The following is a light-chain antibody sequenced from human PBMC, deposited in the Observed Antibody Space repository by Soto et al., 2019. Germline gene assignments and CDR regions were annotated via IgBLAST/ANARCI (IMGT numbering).Light chain of an antibody. Sequence: DIALTQSPDSLALSLGERATMNCKSSQSVLYSAYNKSYLAWYQVKPGRPPKLLFYWASTRESGVPDRFSGRGSGTDLNLTISSLQAEDVAVYYCQQYYSTLITGGQGTRLEIK. J-gene: IGKJ5*01. CDR1: QSVLYSAYNKSY. CDR3: QQYYSTLIT. V-gene: IGKV4-1*01. CDR2: WAS.